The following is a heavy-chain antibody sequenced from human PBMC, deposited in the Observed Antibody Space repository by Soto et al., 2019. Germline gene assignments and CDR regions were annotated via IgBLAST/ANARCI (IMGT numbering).Heavy chain of an antibody. CDR1: GFTFSSYW. CDR3: ARDFRPPYGVRYFDY. V-gene: IGHV3-7*03. CDR2: IKKDGSEK. Sequence: GGSLRLSCAASGFTFSSYWMSWVRQAPGKGLEWVANIKKDGSEKYYVDSVKGRFTISRHNSKNTLNLQMNSLRAEDTAVYYCARDFRPPYGVRYFDYWGQGTLVTVSS. J-gene: IGHJ4*02. D-gene: IGHD4-17*01.